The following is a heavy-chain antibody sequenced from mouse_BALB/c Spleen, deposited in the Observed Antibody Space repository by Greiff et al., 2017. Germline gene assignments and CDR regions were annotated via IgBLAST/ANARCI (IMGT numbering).Heavy chain of an antibody. D-gene: IGHD1-2*01. V-gene: IGHV1-9*01. CDR3: ARFITTATYAMDY. J-gene: IGHJ4*01. CDR1: GYTFSSYW. Sequence: QVQLQQSGAELMKPGASVKISCKATGYTFSSYWIEWVKQRPGHGLEWIGEILPGSGSTNYNEKFKGKATFTADTSSNTAYMQLSSLTSEDSAVYYCARFITTATYAMDYWGQGTSVTVSS. CDR2: ILPGSGST.